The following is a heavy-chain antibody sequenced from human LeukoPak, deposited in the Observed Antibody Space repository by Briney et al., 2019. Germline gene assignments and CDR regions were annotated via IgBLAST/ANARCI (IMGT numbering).Heavy chain of an antibody. D-gene: IGHD2-2*01. Sequence: GGSLRLSCAASGFTFSSYSMNWVRQAPGKGLEWVANIKQDGSEKYYVDSVKGRFTISRDNAKNSLYLQMNSLRAEDTAVYYCARDDCSSISCYHNWFDPWGRGTLVTVSS. CDR2: IKQDGSEK. CDR1: GFTFSSYS. J-gene: IGHJ5*02. V-gene: IGHV3-7*01. CDR3: ARDDCSSISCYHNWFDP.